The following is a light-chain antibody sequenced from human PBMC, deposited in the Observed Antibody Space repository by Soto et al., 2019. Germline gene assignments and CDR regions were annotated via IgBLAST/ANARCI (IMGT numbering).Light chain of an antibody. V-gene: IGKV3D-15*01. J-gene: IGKJ5*01. CDR2: GAS. CDR3: QQYNNWPPIT. CDR1: QSVSNN. Sequence: EMVLTQSPGTLSLSPGERATLSCRASQSVSNNYLAWYQQKPGQAPRLLIYGASTRATGIPARFSGSGSGTEFTLTISSLQSEDFAVYYCQQYNNWPPITFGQGTRLEI.